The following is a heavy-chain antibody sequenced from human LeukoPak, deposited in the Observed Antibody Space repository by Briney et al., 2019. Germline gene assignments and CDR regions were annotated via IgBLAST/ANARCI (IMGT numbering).Heavy chain of an antibody. J-gene: IGHJ4*02. CDR3: AREILPVRCDGGSCYSFDN. CDR1: GGTFRSYV. V-gene: IGHV1-69*06. CDR2: IIPIFGTA. D-gene: IGHD2-15*01. Sequence: ASVKVSCKASGGTFRSYVFSWVRQAPGQGLEWMGGIIPIFGTANYAQKFQGRVTITADKSTSTAYMELNSLRSEDTAVYYCAREILPVRCDGGSCYSFDNWGQGTLVTVSS.